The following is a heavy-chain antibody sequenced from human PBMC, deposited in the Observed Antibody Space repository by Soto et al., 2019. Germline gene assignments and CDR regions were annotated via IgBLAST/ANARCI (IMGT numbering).Heavy chain of an antibody. CDR1: GFTFTNYA. J-gene: IGHJ4*02. CDR3: AKDRDDYRNYVFDY. V-gene: IGHV3-23*01. CDR2: SSGSGSGGST. Sequence: EVQLLESGGGLVQPGGSLRLSCAASGFTFTNYAMTWVRQAPGKGLEWVSLSSGSGSGGSTNYADSVKGRFTISRDNSKNTLYLQMNSLRVEDTAVYYCAKDRDDYRNYVFDYWGQGTLVTVSS. D-gene: IGHD4-4*01.